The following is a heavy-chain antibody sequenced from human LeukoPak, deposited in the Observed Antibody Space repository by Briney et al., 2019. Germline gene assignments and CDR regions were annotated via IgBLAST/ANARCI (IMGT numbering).Heavy chain of an antibody. J-gene: IGHJ4*02. CDR1: GFTYSRYW. D-gene: IGHD4-17*01. CDR2: IKGDESYT. CDR3: ASQADSAYGDYN. Sequence: GGSLRLSCAASGFTYSRYWMHWVRQVPGKGLVWVARIKGDESYTFYADSVKGRFTISRDNAKNTLYLQMNSLRAEDTAVYYCASQADSAYGDYNWGKGTLVTVSS. V-gene: IGHV3-74*01.